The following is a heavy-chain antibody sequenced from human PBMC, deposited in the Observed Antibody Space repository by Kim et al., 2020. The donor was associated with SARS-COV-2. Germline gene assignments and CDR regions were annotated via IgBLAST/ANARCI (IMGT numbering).Heavy chain of an antibody. J-gene: IGHJ6*03. D-gene: IGHD3-3*01. CDR1: GGSISSYY. CDR2: IYTSGST. Sequence: SETLSLTCTVSGGSISSYYWSWIRQPAGKGLEWIGRIYTSGSTNYNPSLKSRVTMSVDKSKNQFSLKLSSVTAADTAVYYCASGKNYDFWSGYFPYYYYSYYMDVWGQGTTVTVSS. V-gene: IGHV4-4*07. CDR3: ASGKNYDFWSGYFPYYYYSYYMDV.